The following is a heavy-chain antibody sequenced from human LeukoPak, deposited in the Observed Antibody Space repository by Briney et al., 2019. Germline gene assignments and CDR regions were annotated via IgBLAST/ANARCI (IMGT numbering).Heavy chain of an antibody. CDR1: GGSFSGYY. CDR2: INHSGST. CDR3: ARGPETELPDAFDI. D-gene: IGHD1-14*01. Sequence: PSETLSLTCAVYGGSFSGYYWSWIRQPPGKGLEWIGEINHSGSTNYNPSLKSRVTISVDTSKNQFSLKLSSVTAADTAVYYCARGPETELPDAFDIWGQGTMVTVSS. V-gene: IGHV4-34*01. J-gene: IGHJ3*02.